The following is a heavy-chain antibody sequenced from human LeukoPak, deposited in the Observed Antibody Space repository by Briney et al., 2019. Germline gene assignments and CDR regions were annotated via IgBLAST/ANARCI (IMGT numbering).Heavy chain of an antibody. CDR2: MNPNSGNT. V-gene: IGHV1-8*01. CDR3: ARGQNGDYSGWFDP. CDR1: GYTFTSYD. D-gene: IGHD4-17*01. J-gene: IGHJ5*02. Sequence: ASVKVSCKASGYTFTSYDINWVRQATGQGLEWMGWMNPNSGNTGYAQKFQGRVTMTRNTSISTAYMELSSLRSGDTAVYYCARGQNGDYSGWFDPWGQGTLVTVSS.